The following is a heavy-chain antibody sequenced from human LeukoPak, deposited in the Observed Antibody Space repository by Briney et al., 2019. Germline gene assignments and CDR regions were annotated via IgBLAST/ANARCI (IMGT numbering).Heavy chain of an antibody. J-gene: IGHJ6*03. CDR3: ARDPIAAAAHYYMDV. V-gene: IGHV3-30*04. CDR2: VSYDGSYK. CDR1: GFTFSKFA. D-gene: IGHD6-13*01. Sequence: GGSLRLSCAAAGFTFSKFAMHWVRQAPGKGLEWVAVVSYDGSYKYYADSVKGRFTISRDNSKNTLYLQMNSLRAEDTAVYYCARDPIAAAAHYYMDVWGKGTTVTVSS.